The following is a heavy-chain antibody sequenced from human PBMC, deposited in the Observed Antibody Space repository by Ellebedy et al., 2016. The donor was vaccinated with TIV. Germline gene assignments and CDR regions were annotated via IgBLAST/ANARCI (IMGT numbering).Heavy chain of an antibody. CDR1: GGSISSYY. Sequence: MPSETLSLTCTVSGGSISSYYWSWIRQLPGKGLEWIGYIYYSGSTNYNPSLKSRVTISVDTSKNQFSLKLSSVTAADTAVYYCARDSRGGWIGEYYFDYWGQGTLVTVSS. D-gene: IGHD6-19*01. CDR2: IYYSGST. J-gene: IGHJ4*02. CDR3: ARDSRGGWIGEYYFDY. V-gene: IGHV4-59*01.